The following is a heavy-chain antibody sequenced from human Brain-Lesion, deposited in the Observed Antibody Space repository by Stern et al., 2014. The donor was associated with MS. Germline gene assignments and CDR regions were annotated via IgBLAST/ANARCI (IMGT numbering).Heavy chain of an antibody. D-gene: IGHD2-2*01. CDR3: ARGRVVPGFQYYATDV. CDR1: GGSISSGGYY. CDR2: IFNSGST. Sequence: QLQLQESGPGLVKPSQTLSLSCTVSGGSISSGGYYWSWIRQPAGKGLEWIGRIFNSGSTSYNPSLKSRVTISIDTAQNQFSLGMNSMTAADTAVYYCARGRVVPGFQYYATDVWGQGTTVIVSS. V-gene: IGHV4-61*02. J-gene: IGHJ6*02.